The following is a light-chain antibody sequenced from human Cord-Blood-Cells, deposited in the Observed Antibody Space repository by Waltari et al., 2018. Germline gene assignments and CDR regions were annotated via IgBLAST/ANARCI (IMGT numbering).Light chain of an antibody. V-gene: IGLV2-14*01. CDR3: SSYTSSSTLVV. CDR2: DVS. CDR1: SSDVGGSNY. J-gene: IGLJ2*01. Sequence: QSALTQPASVSGSPGQSITISCTGTSSDVGGSNYVSWYQQHPGNAPKLMIYDVSNRPSWVSNRFSGSKSGNTASLTISGLQAEDEADYYCSSYTSSSTLVVFGGGTKLTVL.